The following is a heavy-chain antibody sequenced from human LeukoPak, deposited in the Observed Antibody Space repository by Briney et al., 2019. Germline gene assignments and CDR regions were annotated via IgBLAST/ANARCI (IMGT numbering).Heavy chain of an antibody. J-gene: IGHJ5*02. D-gene: IGHD2-21*01. Sequence: GGSLRLSCAASGFTFSSYALSWVRQTPGKGLEWVSAITASGGNSYYTDSVKGRFTISRDISKSTLYLQLNSLRAEDTAVYYCAKGGYCGGDCYRSPNWFDPWGQGTLVTVSS. V-gene: IGHV3-23*01. CDR3: AKGGYCGGDCYRSPNWFDP. CDR1: GFTFSSYA. CDR2: ITASGGNS.